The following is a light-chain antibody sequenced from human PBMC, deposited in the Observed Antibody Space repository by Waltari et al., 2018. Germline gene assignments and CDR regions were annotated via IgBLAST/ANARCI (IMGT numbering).Light chain of an antibody. Sequence: SYVLTQPPSVSVSPGQTASIDCSGDKLGNQFVAWYQLKPGQSPALVVYEDDKRPSGIPERFSGSNSGNTATLTISGAQSMDEGDYFCQGRDGSTAVVFGGGTKLTVL. J-gene: IGLJ2*01. V-gene: IGLV3-1*01. CDR3: QGRDGSTAVV. CDR1: KLGNQF. CDR2: EDD.